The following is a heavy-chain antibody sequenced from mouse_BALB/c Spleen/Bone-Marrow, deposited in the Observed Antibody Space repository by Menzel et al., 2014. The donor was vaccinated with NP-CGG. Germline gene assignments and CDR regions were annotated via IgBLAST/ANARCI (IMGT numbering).Heavy chain of an antibody. CDR1: GYTFTSYW. V-gene: IGHV1-69*02. CDR3: TRSYGSSYEYYFDY. CDR2: IYPSDSYT. J-gene: IGHJ2*01. Sequence: QVHVKQSGAELVRPGASVKLSCKASGYTFTSYWINWVKQRPGQGLERIGNIYPSDSYTNYNQKFKDKATLTVDKSSSTAYMQLSSPTSEDSAVYYCTRSYGSSYEYYFDYWGQGTTLTVSS. D-gene: IGHD1-1*01.